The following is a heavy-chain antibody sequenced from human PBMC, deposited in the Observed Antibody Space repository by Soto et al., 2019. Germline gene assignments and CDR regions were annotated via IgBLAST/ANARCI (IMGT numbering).Heavy chain of an antibody. CDR3: ARGYSSGWSRYNWFDP. Sequence: ASVKVSCKASGYTFTSYGISWVRQAPGQGLEWMGWISAYNGNTNYAQKLQGRVTMTTDTSTSTAYMELRSLRSDDTAVYYCARGYSSGWSRYNWFDPWGQGTLVTVSS. J-gene: IGHJ5*02. CDR1: GYTFTSYG. V-gene: IGHV1-18*01. D-gene: IGHD6-19*01. CDR2: ISAYNGNT.